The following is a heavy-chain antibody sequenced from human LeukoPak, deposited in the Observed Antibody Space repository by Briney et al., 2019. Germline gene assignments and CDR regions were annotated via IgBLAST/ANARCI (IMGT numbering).Heavy chain of an antibody. J-gene: IGHJ6*02. CDR1: GFTFSSYA. Sequence: GGSLRLSCAASGFTFSSYAMSWVRQAPGKGLEWVSAISGSGVSTYYADSVKGRFTISRDNSKNTLYLQMNSLRAEDTAVYYCAKVGASFYYGMDVWGQGTTVTVSS. CDR2: ISGSGVST. CDR3: AKVGASFYYGMDV. V-gene: IGHV3-23*01. D-gene: IGHD1-1*01.